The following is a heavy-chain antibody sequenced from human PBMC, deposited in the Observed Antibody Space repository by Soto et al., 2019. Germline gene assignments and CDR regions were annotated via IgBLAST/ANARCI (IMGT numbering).Heavy chain of an antibody. V-gene: IGHV2-5*02. CDR3: AHTSTAAGLDF. J-gene: IGHJ4*02. D-gene: IGHD6-13*01. CDR2: IYWDDDK. CDR1: GFSLSTNGLG. Sequence: QITLKESGPTLVRPTQPLTLTCTFSGFSLSTNGLGVGWIRQPPGQALEWLALIYWDDDKRYSPSLETRLTITKDTSQNHVVLTMTNMDPLDTATYYCAHTSTAAGLDFWGQGTLVTVSS.